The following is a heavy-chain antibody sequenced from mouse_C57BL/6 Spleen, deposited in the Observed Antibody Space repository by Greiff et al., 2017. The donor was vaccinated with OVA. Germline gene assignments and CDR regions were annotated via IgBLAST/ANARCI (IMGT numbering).Heavy chain of an antibody. Sequence: EVQLVESGEGLVKPGGSLKLSCAASGFTFSSYAMSWVRQTPEKRLEWVAYISSGGDYIYYADTVKGRFTISRDNARNTLYLQMSSLKSEDTAMYYCTREGKGRVYDYVFAYWGQGTLVTVSA. CDR3: TREGKGRVYDYVFAY. CDR1: GFTFSSYA. J-gene: IGHJ3*01. CDR2: ISSGGDYI. V-gene: IGHV5-9-1*02. D-gene: IGHD2-4*01.